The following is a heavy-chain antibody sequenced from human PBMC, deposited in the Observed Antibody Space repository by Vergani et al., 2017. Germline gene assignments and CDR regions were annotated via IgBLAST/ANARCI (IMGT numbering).Heavy chain of an antibody. CDR2: IYYSGST. D-gene: IGHD6-19*01. CDR1: GGSISNYY. CDR3: AQSLLAVAGWGYFDY. Sequence: QVQLQESGPGLVKPSETLSLTCTVSGGSISNYYWSWIRQPPGKGLEWIGYIYYSGSTNYNPSLRSRVTISVDTSKNQFSLKLSSVTAADTAVYYCAQSLLAVAGWGYFDYWGQGTLVTVSS. J-gene: IGHJ4*02. V-gene: IGHV4-59*01.